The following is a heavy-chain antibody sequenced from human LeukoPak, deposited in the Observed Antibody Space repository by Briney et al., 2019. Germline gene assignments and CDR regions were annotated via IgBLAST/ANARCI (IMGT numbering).Heavy chain of an antibody. CDR1: GGSISSHY. J-gene: IGHJ3*02. V-gene: IGHV4-59*11. D-gene: IGHD3-22*01. Sequence: SETLSFTCTVSGGSISSHYWSWIRQPPGKGLEWIGYIYYSGNTNYNPALKSRLTISVDTSKNQFSLRLTSVTAADTAMYYCARDYYDSRGEAVDIWGQGTMVTVSS. CDR2: IYYSGNT. CDR3: ARDYYDSRGEAVDI.